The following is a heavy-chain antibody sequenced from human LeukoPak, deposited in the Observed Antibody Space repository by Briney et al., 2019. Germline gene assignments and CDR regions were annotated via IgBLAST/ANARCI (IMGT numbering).Heavy chain of an antibody. CDR2: IANEAHGATF. J-gene: IGHJ6*03. CDR1: EFNFVDYG. V-gene: IGHV3-49*04. D-gene: IGHD3/OR15-3a*01. Sequence: GRSLRLSCAGSEFNFVDYGVTWVRQAPGRGLEWIAFIANEAHGATFEYAAAIKDRFIISRDDSKSIAYLQMNSLRTEDTAVYLCARERVSRMYRTGSGYRYYYYMDVWGKGTTVIVSS. CDR3: ARERVSRMYRTGSGYRYYYYMDV.